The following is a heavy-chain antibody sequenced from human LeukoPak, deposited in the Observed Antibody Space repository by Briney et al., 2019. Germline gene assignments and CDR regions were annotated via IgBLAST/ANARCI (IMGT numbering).Heavy chain of an antibody. CDR3: ARQIRGSSPFDY. CDR2: IYYSGST. J-gene: IGHJ4*02. V-gene: IGHV4-59*08. Sequence: PSETLSLTCTVSGGSISSYYWSWIRQPPGKGLEWIGYIYYSGSTNYNPSLKSRVTISVDTSKNQFSLKLSSVTAADTAVYYCARQIRGSSPFDYWGQGTLVTVSS. D-gene: IGHD1-26*01. CDR1: GGSISSYY.